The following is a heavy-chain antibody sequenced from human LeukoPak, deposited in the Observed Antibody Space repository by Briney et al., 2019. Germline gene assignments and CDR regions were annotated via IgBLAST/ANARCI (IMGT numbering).Heavy chain of an antibody. CDR1: GGSISGFY. CDR2: IFYSGST. Sequence: SETLSLTCTVSGGSISGFYWSWIRQPPGKELQWIGSIFYSGSTNYNPSLKSRVTISVDTSENQFSLKLSSVTAADTAVYYCARQRFLEWYFDYWGQGTLVTVSS. J-gene: IGHJ4*02. CDR3: ARQRFLEWYFDY. D-gene: IGHD3-3*01. V-gene: IGHV4-59*08.